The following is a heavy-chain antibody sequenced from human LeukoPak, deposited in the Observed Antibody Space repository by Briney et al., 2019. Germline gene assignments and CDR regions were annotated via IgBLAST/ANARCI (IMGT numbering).Heavy chain of an antibody. D-gene: IGHD6-13*01. V-gene: IGHV1-69*04. CDR3: ARAVSAPPRIAARRTVGMDV. J-gene: IGHJ6*02. Sequence: SVKVSCKASGGTFSSYAISWVRQAPGQGLEWMGRIIPILGIANYAQKFQGRVTITADKSTSTAYMELSSLRSEDTAVYYCARAVSAPPRIAARRTVGMDVWGQGTTVTVSS. CDR2: IIPILGIA. CDR1: GGTFSSYA.